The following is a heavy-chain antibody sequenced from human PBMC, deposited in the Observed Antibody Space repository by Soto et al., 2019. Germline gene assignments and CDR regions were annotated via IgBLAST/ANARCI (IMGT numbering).Heavy chain of an antibody. J-gene: IGHJ4*02. CDR2: ISSSSFTI. D-gene: IGHD2-15*01. CDR1: GFRFSDYS. V-gene: IGHV3-48*01. Sequence: PGGSLRLSCAASGFRFSDYSMNWVRQAPGRGLEWVSYISSSSFTIHYADSVKGRFTISRDNSKNTLYLQMNSLRAEDTAVYYCAKDWSSGGSCYDYWGQGTLVTVSS. CDR3: AKDWSSGGSCYDY.